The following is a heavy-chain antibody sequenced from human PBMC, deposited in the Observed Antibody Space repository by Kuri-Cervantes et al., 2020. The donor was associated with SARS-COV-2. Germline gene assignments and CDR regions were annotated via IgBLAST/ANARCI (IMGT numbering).Heavy chain of an antibody. V-gene: IGHV4-38-2*02. CDR2: IYHSGST. CDR1: GCSISSGYY. CDR3: ARDRYCSSTSCRSNWFDP. D-gene: IGHD2-2*01. Sequence: GSLRLSCTVSGCSISSGYYWGWIRQPPGKGLEWIGSIYHSGSTYYNPSLKSRVTISVDTSKNQFSLKLSSVTAADTAVYYCARDRYCSSTSCRSNWFDPWGQGTLVTVSS. J-gene: IGHJ5*02.